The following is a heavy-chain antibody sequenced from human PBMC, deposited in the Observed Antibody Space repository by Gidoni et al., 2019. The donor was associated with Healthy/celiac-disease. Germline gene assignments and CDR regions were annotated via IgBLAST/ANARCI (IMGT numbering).Heavy chain of an antibody. V-gene: IGHV3-30-3*01. Sequence: QVQLVESGGGVVQPGRSLRLSCAASGFTFSSYAMHWVRQAPGKGLEWVAVISYDGSNKYYADSVKGRFTISRDNSKNTLYLQMNSLRAEDTAVYYCARDLAITIFGVVMGYYYYGMDVWGQGTTVTVSS. CDR3: ARDLAITIFGVVMGYYYYGMDV. J-gene: IGHJ6*02. D-gene: IGHD3-3*01. CDR2: ISYDGSNK. CDR1: GFTFSSYA.